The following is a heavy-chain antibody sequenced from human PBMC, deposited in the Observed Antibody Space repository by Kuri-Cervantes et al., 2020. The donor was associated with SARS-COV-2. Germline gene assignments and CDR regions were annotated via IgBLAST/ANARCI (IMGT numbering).Heavy chain of an antibody. CDR2: IYYSGST. D-gene: IGHD2-2*01. Sequence: GSLRLSCTVSGGSISSYYWSWIRQPPGKGLEWIGYIYYSGSTNYNPSLKSRVTISVDTSKNQFSLKLSSVTAADTAVYYCARVPPIVVVPDAMPSYHYYYYGMDVWGQGTTVTVSS. V-gene: IGHV4-59*01. CDR3: ARVPPIVVVPDAMPSYHYYYYGMDV. CDR1: GGSISSYY. J-gene: IGHJ6*02.